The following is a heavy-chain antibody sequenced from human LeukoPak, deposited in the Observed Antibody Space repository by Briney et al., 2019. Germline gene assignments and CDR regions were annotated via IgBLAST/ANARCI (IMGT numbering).Heavy chain of an antibody. J-gene: IGHJ6*02. Sequence: GESLKISCKGSGYSFTSYWIGWVRQMPGKGLEWMGIIYPGDSDTRYSPSFQGQVTISADKSISTAYLQWSSLKASDTAMYYCARHENYGDLPYYYYGMDVWGQGTLVTVSS. CDR2: IYPGDSDT. CDR3: ARHENYGDLPYYYYGMDV. D-gene: IGHD4-17*01. CDR1: GYSFTSYW. V-gene: IGHV5-51*01.